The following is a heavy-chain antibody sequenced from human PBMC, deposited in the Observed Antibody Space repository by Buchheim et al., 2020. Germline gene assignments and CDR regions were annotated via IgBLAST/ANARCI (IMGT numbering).Heavy chain of an antibody. D-gene: IGHD6-13*01. J-gene: IGHJ6*02. V-gene: IGHV3-66*01. CDR3: AHKITAGRGNYYYGMDV. Sequence: EVQLVESGGGLVQPGGSLRLSCAASGFTVSSNYMSWVRQAPGKGLEWVSVIYSGGSTYYADSVKCRFTISRDNSKNTLYLQMNSMRAEDTAVYYCAHKITAGRGNYYYGMDVWGQGTT. CDR2: IYSGGST. CDR1: GFTVSSNY.